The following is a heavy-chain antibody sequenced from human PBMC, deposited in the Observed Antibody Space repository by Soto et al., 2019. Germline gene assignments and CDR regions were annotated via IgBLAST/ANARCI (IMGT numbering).Heavy chain of an antibody. J-gene: IGHJ4*02. CDR3: ARSSSSWKNFAY. Sequence: QRHLQESGPVLVKPSETLSLTCTVSGGSISSSSYYWGWIRQPPGKGLEWIGSIYYSGSTYYNPSLKSRVTIHLDTSTNQFSLKLSSVTAADTAVYYCARSSSSWKNFAYWGQGTLVTVSS. CDR1: GGSISSSSYY. CDR2: IYYSGST. D-gene: IGHD6-13*01. V-gene: IGHV4-39*01.